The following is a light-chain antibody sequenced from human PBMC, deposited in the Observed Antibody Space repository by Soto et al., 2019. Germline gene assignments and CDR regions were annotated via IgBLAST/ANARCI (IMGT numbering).Light chain of an antibody. CDR3: QHYNSYSEA. CDR1: QTISSW. V-gene: IGKV1-5*03. Sequence: DIQMTQSPSTLCGSVGDRVTITCRASQTISSWLAWYQQKPGKAPKLLIYKASTLKGGVPSRFSGSGSGTEFTLTISSLQPDDFATYYCQHYNSYSEAFGQGTKVDIK. J-gene: IGKJ1*01. CDR2: KAS.